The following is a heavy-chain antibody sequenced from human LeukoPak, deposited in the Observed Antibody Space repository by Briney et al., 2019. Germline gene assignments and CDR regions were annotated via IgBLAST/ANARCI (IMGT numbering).Heavy chain of an antibody. CDR2: INHSGGT. Sequence: PSETLSLTCAVYGGSFSCYYWSWIRQPPGKGLEWIGEINHSGGTNYNPSLKSRVTISVDTSKNQFSLKLSSVTDADTAVYYCARGGVLRYFDWLLFNWFDPWGQGTLVTVSS. CDR3: ARGGVLRYFDWLLFNWFDP. J-gene: IGHJ5*02. V-gene: IGHV4-34*01. D-gene: IGHD3-9*01. CDR1: GGSFSCYY.